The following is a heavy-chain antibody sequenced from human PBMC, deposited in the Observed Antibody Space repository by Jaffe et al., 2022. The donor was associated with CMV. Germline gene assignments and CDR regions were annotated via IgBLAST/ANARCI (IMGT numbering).Heavy chain of an antibody. CDR2: ISSNGGST. Sequence: EVQLVESGGGLVQPGGSLRLSCAASGFTFSSYAMHWVRQAPGKGLEYVSAISSNGGSTYYANSVKGRFTISRDNSKNTLYLQMGSLRAEDMAVYYCARVYSYCGGDCYSFDWYFDLWGRGTLVTVSS. D-gene: IGHD2-21*02. CDR3: ARVYSYCGGDCYSFDWYFDL. V-gene: IGHV3-64*01. CDR1: GFTFSSYA. J-gene: IGHJ2*01.